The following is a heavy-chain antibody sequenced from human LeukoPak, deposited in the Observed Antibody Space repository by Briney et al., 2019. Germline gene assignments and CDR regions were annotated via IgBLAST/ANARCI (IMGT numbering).Heavy chain of an antibody. CDR2: IYYSGST. CDR3: ARDDSGSYHQLGV. Sequence: SETLSLTCTVSGGSFSSGSYYWNWIRQPPGKGLEWIGYIYYSGSTNYNPSLKSRVTISVDTSKNQFSLKLISVTAADTAVYYCARDDSGSYHQLGVWGQGTTVTVSS. V-gene: IGHV4-61*01. J-gene: IGHJ6*02. D-gene: IGHD1-26*01. CDR1: GGSFSSGSYY.